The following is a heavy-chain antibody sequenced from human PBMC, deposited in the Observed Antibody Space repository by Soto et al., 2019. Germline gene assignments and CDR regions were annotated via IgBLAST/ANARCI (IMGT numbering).Heavy chain of an antibody. CDR2: ISYDGSNK. V-gene: IGHV3-30*18. J-gene: IGHJ3*02. CDR3: AKRYYYDSSGYSHLHDAFDI. Sequence: QVQLVESGGGVVQPGRSLRLSCAASGFTFSSYGMHWVRQAPGKGLEWVAVISYDGSNKYYADSVKGRFTISRDNSKNTLYMQMNSLRAEDTAVYYCAKRYYYDSSGYSHLHDAFDIWGQGTMVIVSS. D-gene: IGHD3-22*01. CDR1: GFTFSSYG.